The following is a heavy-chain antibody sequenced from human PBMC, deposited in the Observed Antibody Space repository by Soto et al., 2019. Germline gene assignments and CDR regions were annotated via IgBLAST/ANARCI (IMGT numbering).Heavy chain of an antibody. Sequence: QVRLVQSGAEVKKPGASVKVSCKTYGYDFTNYGINWVRQAPGQGLEWMGWISAYNGNIVYAQNFRGRATLTTDTSTGSAYMELRSLRSDDTAVYYCARGPDILTGSKFTLWGQGTLVTVSS. V-gene: IGHV1-18*01. CDR1: GYDFTNYG. CDR3: ARGPDILTGSKFTL. J-gene: IGHJ4*02. CDR2: ISAYNGNI. D-gene: IGHD3-9*01.